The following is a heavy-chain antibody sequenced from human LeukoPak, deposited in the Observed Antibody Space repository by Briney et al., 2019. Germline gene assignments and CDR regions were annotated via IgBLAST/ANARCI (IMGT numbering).Heavy chain of an antibody. CDR1: GFTFSRYG. CDR3: ARDLDYYDSSGFDY. J-gene: IGHJ4*02. V-gene: IGHV3-30*03. Sequence: GGSLRLSCAASGFTFSRYGMHWVRKAPGKGLEWVAVISYDGSNKYYADSVKGRFTISRDNSKNTLYLQMNSLRPEDTAVYYCARDLDYYDSSGFDYWGQGTLVTVSS. D-gene: IGHD3-22*01. CDR2: ISYDGSNK.